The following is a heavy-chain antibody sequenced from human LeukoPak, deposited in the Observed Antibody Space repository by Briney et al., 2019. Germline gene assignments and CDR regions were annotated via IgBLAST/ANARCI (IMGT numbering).Heavy chain of an antibody. J-gene: IGHJ5*01. CDR3: ARGRGSGSYHDS. D-gene: IGHD3-10*01. CDR2: IKTDGGTT. V-gene: IGHV3-74*01. Sequence: PGGSLRLSCAASGFSFSNYWMHWRRQVPGKGLVWVSHIKTDGGTTTYADSVKGRFTISRDNAKNTLYLQMNSLRDEDTAVYYCARGRGSGSYHDSWGQGTLVTVSS. CDR1: GFSFSNYW.